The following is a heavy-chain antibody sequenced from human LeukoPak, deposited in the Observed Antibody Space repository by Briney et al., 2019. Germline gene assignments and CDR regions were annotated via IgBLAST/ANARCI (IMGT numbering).Heavy chain of an antibody. D-gene: IGHD3-22*01. CDR2: ISYDGSNK. Sequence: GGSLRLSCAASGFTFSSYGLHWVRQAPGKGLEWVAVISYDGSNKYYADSVKGRFTISRDSSKNTLYLQMNSLRAEDTAVYYCAKDAWTYYYDSSGYYDYWGQGTLVTVSS. CDR1: GFTFSSYG. J-gene: IGHJ4*02. CDR3: AKDAWTYYYDSSGYYDY. V-gene: IGHV3-30*18.